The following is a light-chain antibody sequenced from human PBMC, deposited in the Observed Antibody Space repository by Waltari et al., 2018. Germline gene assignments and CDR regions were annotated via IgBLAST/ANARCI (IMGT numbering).Light chain of an antibody. CDR1: DYAKNN. V-gene: IGKV1-5*03. CDR3: QQYNTLPIT. Sequence: DIQLTQSPSTLPASVGDTVTITCRTSDYAKNNLACYQQKPGNAPTVVIHKVSRLERGVPSKFSGRGFATEFSLTISSLQPDDFATYYCQQYNTLPITFGGGTKVEIK. CDR2: KVS. J-gene: IGKJ4*01.